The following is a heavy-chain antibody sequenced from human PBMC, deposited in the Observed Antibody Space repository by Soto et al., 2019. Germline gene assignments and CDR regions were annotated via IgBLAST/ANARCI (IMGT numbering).Heavy chain of an antibody. J-gene: IGHJ4*01. V-gene: IGHV1-3*01. D-gene: IGHD3-22*01. CDR1: GYIFSTYT. Sequence: ASMKVSCKTSGYIFSTYTMHWVRQAPGQRLEWMGWINAANGNTKYSQNFQGRVTISRDTSASTAYLELSSLRSEDTAVYYCARVPFETSVYADYWGHGTLVTDS. CDR2: INAANGNT. CDR3: ARVPFETSVYADY.